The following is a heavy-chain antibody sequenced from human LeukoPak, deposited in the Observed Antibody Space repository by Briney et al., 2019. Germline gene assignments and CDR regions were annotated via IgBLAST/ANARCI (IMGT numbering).Heavy chain of an antibody. CDR3: ARGYDSSGYWDYPFDY. CDR1: GYTFTSYD. D-gene: IGHD3-22*01. Sequence: ASVKVSCKASGYTFTSYDIIWVRQATGQGLEWMGWMNPNSGNTGYAQKFQGRVTITADESTSTAYMELSSLRSEDTAVYYCARGYDSSGYWDYPFDYWGQGTLVTVSS. V-gene: IGHV1-8*03. J-gene: IGHJ4*02. CDR2: MNPNSGNT.